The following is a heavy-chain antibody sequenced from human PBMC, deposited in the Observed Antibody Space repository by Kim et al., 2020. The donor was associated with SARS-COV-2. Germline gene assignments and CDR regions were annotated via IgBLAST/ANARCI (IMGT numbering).Heavy chain of an antibody. J-gene: IGHJ4*02. CDR1: GGSFSSSSYY. CDR3: ARRASSGWSDYFDY. CDR2: IYYSGST. D-gene: IGHD6-19*01. Sequence: SETLSLTCTVSGGSFSSSSYYWGWIRQPPGKGLEWIGSIYYSGSTYYNPSLKSRVTISVDTSKNQFSLKLSSVTAADTAVYYCARRASSGWSDYFDYWGQGTLVTVSS. V-gene: IGHV4-39*01.